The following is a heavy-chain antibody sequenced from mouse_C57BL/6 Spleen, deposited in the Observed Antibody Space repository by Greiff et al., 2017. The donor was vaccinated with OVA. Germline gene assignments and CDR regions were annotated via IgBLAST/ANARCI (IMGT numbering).Heavy chain of an antibody. J-gene: IGHJ3*01. V-gene: IGHV1-50*01. Sequence: QVQLQQPGAELVKPGASVKLSCKASGYTFTSYWMQWVKQRPGQGLEWIGEIDPSDSYTNYNQKFKGKATLTVDTSSSTAYRQLSSLTSEDSAVYYCARSDGYYGGAYWGQGTLVTVSA. CDR1: GYTFTSYW. CDR2: IDPSDSYT. CDR3: ARSDGYYGGAY. D-gene: IGHD2-3*01.